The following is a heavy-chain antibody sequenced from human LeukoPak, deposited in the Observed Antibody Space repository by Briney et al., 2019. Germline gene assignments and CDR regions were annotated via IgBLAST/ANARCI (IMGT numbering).Heavy chain of an antibody. V-gene: IGHV3-30*04. D-gene: IGHD6-13*01. CDR1: GFTFSSYA. CDR3: ASDSSSWFMPLYYFDY. CDR2: ISYDGSNK. J-gene: IGHJ4*02. Sequence: PGGSLRLSCAASGFTFSSYAMHWVRQAPGKGLEWVAVISYDGSNKYYADSVKGRFTISRDNSKNTLYLQMNSLRAEDTAVYYCASDSSSWFMPLYYFDYWGQGTLVTVSS.